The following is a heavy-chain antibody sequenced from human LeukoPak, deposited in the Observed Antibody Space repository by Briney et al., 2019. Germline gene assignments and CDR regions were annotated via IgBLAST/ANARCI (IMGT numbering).Heavy chain of an antibody. Sequence: GESLQISCQGSGNSFTSYWIGWVRQMPGTGLEWMGIIYPGDSDTRYSPSFQGQVIISADKSISTAYLQWSSLKASDTAMYYCARQVGANYFDYWGQGTLVTVSS. CDR3: ARQVGANYFDY. D-gene: IGHD1-26*01. CDR2: IYPGDSDT. V-gene: IGHV5-51*01. CDR1: GNSFTSYW. J-gene: IGHJ4*02.